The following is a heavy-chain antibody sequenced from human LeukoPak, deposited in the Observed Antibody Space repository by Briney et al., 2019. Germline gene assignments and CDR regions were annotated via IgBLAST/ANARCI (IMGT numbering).Heavy chain of an antibody. CDR3: ASLKTVTVVMVEGDYFDY. J-gene: IGHJ4*02. D-gene: IGHD4-23*01. CDR2: IYYSGST. Sequence: SETLSLTCTVSGGSISSSSYYWGWIRQPPGKGLEWIGSIYYSGSTYYNPSLKSRVTISVDTSKNQFSLKLSSVTAADTAVYYCASLKTVTVVMVEGDYFDYWGQGTLVTVSS. V-gene: IGHV4-39*07. CDR1: GGSISSSSYY.